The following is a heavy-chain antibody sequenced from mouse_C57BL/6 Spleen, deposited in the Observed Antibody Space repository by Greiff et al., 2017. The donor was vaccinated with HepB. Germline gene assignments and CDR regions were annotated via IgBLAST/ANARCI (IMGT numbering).Heavy chain of an antibody. CDR1: GYTFTSYW. J-gene: IGHJ1*03. Sequence: QVQLQQPGAELVRPGSSVKLSCKASGYTFTSYWMDWVKQRPGQGLEWIGNIYPSDSETHYNQKFKDKATLTVDKSSSTAYMQLSSLTSEDSAVYYGARRGVVSYFDVWGTGTTVTVSS. CDR3: ARRGVVSYFDV. V-gene: IGHV1-61*01. CDR2: IYPSDSET. D-gene: IGHD1-1*01.